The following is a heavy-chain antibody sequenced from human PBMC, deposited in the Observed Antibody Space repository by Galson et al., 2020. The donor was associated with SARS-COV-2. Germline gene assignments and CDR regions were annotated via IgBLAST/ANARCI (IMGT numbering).Heavy chain of an antibody. Sequence: ASVKVSCKASGYTFTSYYMHWVRQAPGQGLEWMGIINPSGGSTSYAQKFQGRVTMTRDTSTSTVYMELSSLRSEDTAVYYCARDYRMNTPRFGDYSWALTWSHYYYYGMDVWCQGTTVTVSS. D-gene: IGHD4-17*01. CDR3: ARDYRMNTPRFGDYSWALTWSHYYYYGMDV. CDR2: INPSGGST. J-gene: IGHJ6*02. CDR1: GYTFTSYY. V-gene: IGHV1-46*01.